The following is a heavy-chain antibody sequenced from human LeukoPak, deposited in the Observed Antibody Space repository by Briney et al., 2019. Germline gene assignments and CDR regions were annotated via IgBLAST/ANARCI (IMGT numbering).Heavy chain of an antibody. D-gene: IGHD1-26*01. CDR1: GYTFTSYY. CDR2: INPSGGST. Sequence: ASVKVSCKASGYTFTSYYMHWVRQAPGQGLEWMGIINPSGGSTSYAQKFQGRVTMTRDTSTSTAYMELRSLRSDDTAVYYCARESPPESGSYYWIGFDYWGQGTLVTVSS. V-gene: IGHV1-46*01. CDR3: ARESPPESGSYYWIGFDY. J-gene: IGHJ4*02.